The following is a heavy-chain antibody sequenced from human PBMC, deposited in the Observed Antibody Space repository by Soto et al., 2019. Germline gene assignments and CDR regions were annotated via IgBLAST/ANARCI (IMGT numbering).Heavy chain of an antibody. CDR2: SSGSGGST. J-gene: IGHJ6*02. CDR3: VRGTPTPGLDI. Sequence: GGSMRHSSAASGFTFSSYAMSWVRQATGKGLEWVSASSGSGGSTYYAASVKGRFPISRDNSKNTLYLQMNGLRVEDTATYYCVRGTPTPGLDIWGRGTTVTVSS. CDR1: GFTFSSYA. V-gene: IGHV3-23*01. D-gene: IGHD1-7*01.